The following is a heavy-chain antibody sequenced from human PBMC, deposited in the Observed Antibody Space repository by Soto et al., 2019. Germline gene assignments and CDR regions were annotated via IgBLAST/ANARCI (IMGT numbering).Heavy chain of an antibody. D-gene: IGHD3-10*01. CDR2: ISSSGDST. CDR1: GFIFSSYA. CDR3: TKRLYYNSGSFEY. V-gene: IGHV3-23*01. Sequence: EVELLESGGGLAQPGGSLRLSCAASGFIFSSYAMTWVRQAPGKGLEWVSTISSSGDSTYYAGSVKGRLTISRDNSKNTLYLQMNSLRAEDTAAYYCTKRLYYNSGSFEYWGQGTLVTVSS. J-gene: IGHJ4*02.